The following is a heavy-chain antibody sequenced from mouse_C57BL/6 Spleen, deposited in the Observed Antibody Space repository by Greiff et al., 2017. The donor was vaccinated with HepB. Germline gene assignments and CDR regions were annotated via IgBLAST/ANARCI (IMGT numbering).Heavy chain of an antibody. CDR1: GFTFSSYG. D-gene: IGHD2-4*01. Sequence: EVKLQESGGDLVKPGGSLKLSCAASGFTFSSYGMSWVRQTPDKRLEWVATISSGGSYTYYPDSVKGRFTISRDNAKNTLYLQMSSLKSEDTAMYYCARQDDYDFYAMGYWGQGTSVTVSS. CDR3: ARQDDYDFYAMGY. V-gene: IGHV5-6*01. J-gene: IGHJ4*01. CDR2: ISSGGSYT.